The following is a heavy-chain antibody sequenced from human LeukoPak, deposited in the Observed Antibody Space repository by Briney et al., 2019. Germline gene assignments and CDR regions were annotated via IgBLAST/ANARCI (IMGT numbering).Heavy chain of an antibody. V-gene: IGHV3-15*07. CDR3: YTSITDY. CDR1: GFNVNNAW. CDR2: IRSKIDDGAT. D-gene: IGHD2-21*01. J-gene: IGHJ4*02. Sequence: RGSLRLSCAASGFNVNNAWMSWVRQAPGKGLEWVGRIRSKIDDGATDYAAPVKGRFTISRDDSKNTLYLQINSLKIEDTAMYYCYTSITDYWGQGTLVTVSS.